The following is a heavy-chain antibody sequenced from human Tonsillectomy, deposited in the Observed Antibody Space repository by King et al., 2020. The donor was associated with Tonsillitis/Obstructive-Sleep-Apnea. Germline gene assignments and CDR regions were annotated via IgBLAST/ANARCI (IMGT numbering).Heavy chain of an antibody. J-gene: IGHJ3*02. Sequence: EVQLVESAADVKKPGESLKISCKGSGYIFTDYWIGWVRQMPGKGLEWMGIIYPGDSYTGYSPSFQGKVTISADKSISTAYLQWSSLEASDTAMYYCARRTRYCSGGSCPDAFDIWGQGTMVTVSS. V-gene: IGHV5-51*01. CDR3: ARRTRYCSGGSCPDAFDI. CDR1: GYIFTDYW. CDR2: IYPGDSYT. D-gene: IGHD2-15*01.